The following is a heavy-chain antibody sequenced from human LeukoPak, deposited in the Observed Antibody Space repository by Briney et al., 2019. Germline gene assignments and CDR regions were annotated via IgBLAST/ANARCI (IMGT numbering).Heavy chain of an antibody. CDR1: GFTFSSDA. Sequence: GGSLRLSCAASGFTFSSDAMSWVRQAPGKGLEWVSAISGSGGSTYYADSVKGRFTISRDNSKNTLYLQMNSLRAEDTAVYYCAKDYDYGDSGFDYWGQGTLVTVSS. CDR2: ISGSGGST. D-gene: IGHD4-17*01. CDR3: AKDYDYGDSGFDY. V-gene: IGHV3-23*01. J-gene: IGHJ4*02.